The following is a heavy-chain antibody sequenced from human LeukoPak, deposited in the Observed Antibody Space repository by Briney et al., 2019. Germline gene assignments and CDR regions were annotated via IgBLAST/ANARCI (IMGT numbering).Heavy chain of an antibody. CDR3: ARGRDNADWYFDL. CDR1: GGSITSYY. CDR2: FYYGGST. Sequence: SETLSLTCTVSGGSITSYYWSWIRQPPGKGLEWIGYFYYGGSTNYNPSLKSRVTISIDTSRTQFSLKLSSVTAADTAVYYCARGRDNADWYFDLWGRGTLVTVSS. D-gene: IGHD1-14*01. V-gene: IGHV4-59*01. J-gene: IGHJ2*01.